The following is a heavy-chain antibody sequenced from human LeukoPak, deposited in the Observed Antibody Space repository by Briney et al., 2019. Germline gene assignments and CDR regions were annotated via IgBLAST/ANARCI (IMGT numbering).Heavy chain of an antibody. CDR1: GFTFDDYA. J-gene: IGHJ3*02. D-gene: IGHD2-2*01. CDR3: AKVGSTHDAFDI. V-gene: IGHV3-9*03. Sequence: PGRSLRLSCAASGFTFDDYAMHWVRQAPGKGLEWVSGISWNSGSIGYADSVKGRFTISRDNAKNSLYLQMNSLRAEDMALYYCAKVGSTHDAFDIWGQGTMVTVSS. CDR2: ISWNSGSI.